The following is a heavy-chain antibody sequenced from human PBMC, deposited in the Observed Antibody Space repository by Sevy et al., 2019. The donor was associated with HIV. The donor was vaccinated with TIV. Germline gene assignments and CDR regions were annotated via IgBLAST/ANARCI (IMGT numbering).Heavy chain of an antibody. D-gene: IGHD6-19*01. Sequence: SETLSLTCTVSGGSISSYYWSWIRKPPGKGLEWIGYIYYSGSTNYNPSLKSRVTISVDTSKNQFSLKLSSVTAADPAVYYCASVGGGSSGWAFDYWGQGTLVTVSS. V-gene: IGHV4-59*01. J-gene: IGHJ4*02. CDR2: IYYSGST. CDR1: GGSISSYY. CDR3: ASVGGGSSGWAFDY.